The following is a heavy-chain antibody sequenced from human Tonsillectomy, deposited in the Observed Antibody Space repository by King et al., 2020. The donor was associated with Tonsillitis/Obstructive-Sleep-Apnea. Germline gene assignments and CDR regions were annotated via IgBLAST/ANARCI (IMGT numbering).Heavy chain of an antibody. J-gene: IGHJ6*02. CDR1: GFTFITFG. V-gene: IGHV3-30*18. CDR3: AKDFLLFGGLLRPSPGMDV. D-gene: IGHD3-10*01. CDR2: ISYDGSNK. Sequence: VQLVESGGGVVQPGRSLRLSCAASGFTFITFGMHWVRQAPGKGLEWVAVISYDGSNKYYADSVKGRFTISRDNSKNTLYLQMNSLRAEDTAVYYCAKDFLLFGGLLRPSPGMDVWGQGTTVTVSS.